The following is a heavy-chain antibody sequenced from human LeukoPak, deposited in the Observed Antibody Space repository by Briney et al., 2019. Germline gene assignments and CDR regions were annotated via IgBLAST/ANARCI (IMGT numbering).Heavy chain of an antibody. CDR3: AGVSGSYGMDV. D-gene: IGHD3-10*01. Sequence: ASVKVSCKATGYSFTSYYMHWVRQAPGQGLEWMGRINPSGGSTSYVQKFQGRVTMTRDTSTSTVYMELSSLRSEDTAVYYCAGVSGSYGMDVWGQGTMVTVSS. J-gene: IGHJ6*02. CDR2: INPSGGST. V-gene: IGHV1-46*01. CDR1: GYSFTSYY.